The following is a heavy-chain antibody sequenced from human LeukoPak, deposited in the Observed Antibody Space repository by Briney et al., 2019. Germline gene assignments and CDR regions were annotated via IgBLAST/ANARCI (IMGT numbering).Heavy chain of an antibody. CDR3: ARNPYSGYDYWYFDL. Sequence: SQTLSLTCTVSGGAISSGGYYWGWLRQHPGKGLEWIGYIYYSGSTYYNPSLKSRVTISVDTSKNQFSLKLSSVTAADTAVYYCARNPYSGYDYWYFDLWGRGTLVTVSS. J-gene: IGHJ2*01. D-gene: IGHD5-12*01. V-gene: IGHV4-31*03. CDR1: GGAISSGGYY. CDR2: IYYSGST.